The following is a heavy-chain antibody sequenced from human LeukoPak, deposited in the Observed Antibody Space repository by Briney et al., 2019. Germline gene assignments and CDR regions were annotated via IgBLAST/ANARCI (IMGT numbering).Heavy chain of an antibody. D-gene: IGHD6-13*01. V-gene: IGHV4-59*01. Sequence: SETLSLTCTVSGASISNYYWSWIRQPPGKGLEWIGYIYYSGSTNYNPSLKSRVTISVDTSKNQFSLKLSSVTAADTAVYYCARGTIAASDPWGQGTLVTVSS. CDR3: ARGTIAASDP. CDR1: GASISNYY. CDR2: IYYSGST. J-gene: IGHJ5*02.